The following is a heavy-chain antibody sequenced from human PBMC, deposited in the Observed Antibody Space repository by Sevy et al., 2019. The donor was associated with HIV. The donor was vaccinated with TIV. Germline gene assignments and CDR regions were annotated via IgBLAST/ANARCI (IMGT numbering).Heavy chain of an antibody. V-gene: IGHV1-2*02. J-gene: IGHJ6*02. D-gene: IGHD1-26*01. CDR2: INPNSGGT. Sequence: ASVKVSCKASGYTFTGYYMHWVRQAPGQGLEWMGWINPNSGGTNYAQKFQGRVTMTRETSISTAYMELSRLRSDDTAVYYCARESVAREGVRLYYYGMDVWGQGTTVTVSS. CDR3: ARESVAREGVRLYYYGMDV. CDR1: GYTFTGYY.